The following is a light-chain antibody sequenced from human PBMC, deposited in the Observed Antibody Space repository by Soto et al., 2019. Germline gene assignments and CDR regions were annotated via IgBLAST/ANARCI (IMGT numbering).Light chain of an antibody. Sequence: QSALTQPRSVSGSPGQSVTISCTGTSSDVGGYKYVSWYQQHPGKVPNLIIYDVSERPSGVPDRFSGSKSGNTASLSISWLQAEDEADYYCCSYAGSYTVLFGGGTKVTVL. CDR1: SSDVGGYKY. CDR2: DVS. CDR3: CSYAGSYTVL. J-gene: IGLJ2*01. V-gene: IGLV2-11*01.